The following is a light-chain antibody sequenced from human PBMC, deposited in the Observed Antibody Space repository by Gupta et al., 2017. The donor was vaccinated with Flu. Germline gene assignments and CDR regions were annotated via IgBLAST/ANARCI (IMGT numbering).Light chain of an antibody. CDR2: KDS. J-gene: IGLJ3*02. Sequence: SSALTHPSSLSVSPVQTARIPCSGDVLTKKYARWFQQKPGQAPVVVIYKDSRRTAGIPESCSGCSSGTTVTVTISGAQVEDEADYYCYGADDKTLVFGGGTKLTVL. CDR3: YGADDKTLV. CDR1: VLTKKY. V-gene: IGLV3-27*01.